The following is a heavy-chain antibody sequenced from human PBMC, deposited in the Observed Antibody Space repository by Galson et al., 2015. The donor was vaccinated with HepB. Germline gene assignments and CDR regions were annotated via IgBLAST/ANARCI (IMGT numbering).Heavy chain of an antibody. D-gene: IGHD1-26*01. CDR3: ATALSGSYRVYFDY. CDR2: ISYDGSNK. CDR1: GFTFSSYG. J-gene: IGHJ4*02. V-gene: IGHV3-30*03. Sequence: SLRLSCAASGFTFSSYGMHWVRQAPGKGLEWVAVISYDGSNKYYADSVKGRFTISRDNSKNTLYLQMNSLRAEDTAVYYCATALSGSYRVYFDYWGQGTLVTVSS.